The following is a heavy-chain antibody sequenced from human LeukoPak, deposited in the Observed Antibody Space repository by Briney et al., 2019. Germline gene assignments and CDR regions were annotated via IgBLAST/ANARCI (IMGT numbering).Heavy chain of an antibody. D-gene: IGHD3-16*01. CDR1: GYTFIVYY. V-gene: IGHV1-2*02. CDR2: INPNSGGI. Sequence: GASVKVSCKASGYTFIVYYMHWVRQAPGQGLEWIGWINPNSGGINYAQKFQGRVTMTRDTSISTAYMELSRLRSDDTAVYYCARSPVDYDYVWGSLWYWGQGTLVTVSS. J-gene: IGHJ4*02. CDR3: ARSPVDYDYVWGSLWY.